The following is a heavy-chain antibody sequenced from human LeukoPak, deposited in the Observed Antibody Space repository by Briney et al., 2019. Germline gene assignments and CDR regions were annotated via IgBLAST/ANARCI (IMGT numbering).Heavy chain of an antibody. Sequence: SETLSLTCTVSGVSISSSSYYWGWIRQPPGKGLEWIGYIYYSGSTNYNPSLKSRVTISVDTSKNQFSLKLSSVTAADTAVYYCAANYYGSGSRWEDRYAFDIWGQGTMVTVSS. CDR2: IYYSGST. CDR3: AANYYGSGSRWEDRYAFDI. CDR1: GVSISSSSYY. V-gene: IGHV4-61*05. D-gene: IGHD3-10*01. J-gene: IGHJ3*02.